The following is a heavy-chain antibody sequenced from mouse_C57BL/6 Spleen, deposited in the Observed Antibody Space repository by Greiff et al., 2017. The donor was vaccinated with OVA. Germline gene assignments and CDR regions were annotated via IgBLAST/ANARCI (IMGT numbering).Heavy chain of an antibody. CDR2: IHPNSGST. D-gene: IGHD2-4*01. Sequence: VQLQQPGAELVKPGASVKLSCKASGYTFTSYWMHWVKQRPGQGLEWIGMIHPNSGSTNYNEKFKSKATLTVDKSSSTAYMQLSSLTSEDSAVYYCARSPYYDYYGYFDYWGQGTTLTVSS. J-gene: IGHJ2*01. CDR1: GYTFTSYW. V-gene: IGHV1-64*01. CDR3: ARSPYYDYYGYFDY.